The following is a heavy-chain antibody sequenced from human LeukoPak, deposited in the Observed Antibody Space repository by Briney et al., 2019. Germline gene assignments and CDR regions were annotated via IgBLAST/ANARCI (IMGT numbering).Heavy chain of an antibody. J-gene: IGHJ4*02. CDR1: GYTFTGYY. CDR2: INPNSGGT. D-gene: IGHD3-10*01. CDR3: ARGVYGSRPRYFDY. V-gene: IGHV1-2*04. Sequence: ASVKVSCKASGYTFTGYYMHWVRQAPGQGLEWMGWINPNSGGTNYAQKFQGWVTMTRDTSISTAYMELSRLRSDDTAVYYRARGVYGSRPRYFDYWGQGTLVTVSS.